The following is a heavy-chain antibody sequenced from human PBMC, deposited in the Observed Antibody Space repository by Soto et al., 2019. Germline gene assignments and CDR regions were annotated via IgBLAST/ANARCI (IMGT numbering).Heavy chain of an antibody. CDR3: ARDYCGGDCFIHWFDP. D-gene: IGHD2-21*02. Sequence: QVQLVQSGAEVKKPGSSVKVSCKASGGTFSSYAISWVRQAPGQGLEWMGGIIPIFGTANYAQKFQGRVTITADESTSTAYMELSSLRSEDTAGYYCARDYCGGDCFIHWFDPWGQGTLVTVSS. CDR1: GGTFSSYA. V-gene: IGHV1-69*12. J-gene: IGHJ5*02. CDR2: IIPIFGTA.